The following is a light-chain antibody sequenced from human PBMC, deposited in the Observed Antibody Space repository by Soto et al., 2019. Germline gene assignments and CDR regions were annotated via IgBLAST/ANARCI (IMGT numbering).Light chain of an antibody. J-gene: IGKJ1*01. CDR2: LSS. CDR3: QQPRYSPWT. Sequence: DIVMTQSPLSLPVTPGEPASISCRTSQSLLYTNGYNYVDWFLQKPGQSQQLLICLSSNRASGVPHRFKGSESGTDFTLNISKVEAEDVAVYCCQQPRYSPWTLGKGTKVAIK. V-gene: IGKV2-28*01. CDR1: QSLLYTNGYNY.